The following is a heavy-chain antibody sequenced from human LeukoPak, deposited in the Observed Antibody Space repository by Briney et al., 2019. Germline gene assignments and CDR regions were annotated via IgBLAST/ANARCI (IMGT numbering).Heavy chain of an antibody. CDR2: IYSGGST. D-gene: IGHD2-8*01. CDR1: GFTFSSYS. CDR3: ARDLLRGPNGGY. V-gene: IGHV3-53*01. Sequence: PGGSLRLSCAASGFTFSSYSMSWVRQAPGKGLEWVSLIYSGGSTYYADSVKGRFTISRDNSRNTLYLQMNSLRAEDTAVYYCARDLLRGPNGGYWGQGTLVTVSS. J-gene: IGHJ4*02.